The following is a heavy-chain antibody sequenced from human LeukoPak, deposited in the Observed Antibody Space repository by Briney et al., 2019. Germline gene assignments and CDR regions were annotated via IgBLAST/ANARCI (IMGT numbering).Heavy chain of an antibody. CDR2: IYYSGST. CDR3: AREYSSSSAFDI. D-gene: IGHD6-6*01. V-gene: IGHV4-61*01. Sequence: SETLSLTCTVSGGSISSGSYYWSWIRQPPGKGLEWIGYIYYSGSTNYNPSLKSRVTISVDTSKNQFSLKLSSVTAADTAVYYCAREYSSSSAFDIWGQGTMVTVSS. CDR1: GGSISSGSYY. J-gene: IGHJ3*02.